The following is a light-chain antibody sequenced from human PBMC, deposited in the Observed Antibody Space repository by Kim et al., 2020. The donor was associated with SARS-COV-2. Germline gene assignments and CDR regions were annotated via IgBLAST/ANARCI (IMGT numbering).Light chain of an antibody. Sequence: SASIGDTVTITCRASERISTWVAGYQQKPGKAPKLLIYKASILESGVPLRFRGGGSGTEFTLTINSLEPDDFATYYCQQFKGYRTFGQGTKVDIK. V-gene: IGKV1-5*03. CDR3: QQFKGYRT. CDR2: KAS. J-gene: IGKJ1*01. CDR1: ERISTW.